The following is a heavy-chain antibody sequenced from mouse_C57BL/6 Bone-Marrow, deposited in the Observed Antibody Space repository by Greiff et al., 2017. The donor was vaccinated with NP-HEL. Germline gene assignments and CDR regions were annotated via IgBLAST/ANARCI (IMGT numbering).Heavy chain of an antibody. CDR2: IDPSDSYT. D-gene: IGHD2-4*01. CDR1: GYTFTSYW. Sequence: QVQLQQPGAELVKPGASVKLSCKASGYTFTSYWMQWVKQRPGQGLEWIGEIDPSDSYTNYNQKFKGKATLTVDTSSSTAYMQLSSLTSEDSAVYYCARGIYYDYDDSNWYFEGWGTGTTVTVSS. V-gene: IGHV1-50*01. J-gene: IGHJ1*03. CDR3: ARGIYYDYDDSNWYFEG.